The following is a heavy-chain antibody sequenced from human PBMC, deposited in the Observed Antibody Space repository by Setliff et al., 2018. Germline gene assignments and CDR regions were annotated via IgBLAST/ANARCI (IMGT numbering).Heavy chain of an antibody. D-gene: IGHD5-18*01. CDR1: GGSLSDYY. CDR3: ARVSRSYGLPLDY. Sequence: LSLTCAVYGGSLSDYYMSWIRQAPGKGLEWVSYISSSGSTIYYADSVKGRFTISRDNAKNSLYLQMNSLRAEDTAVYYCARVSRSYGLPLDYWGQGTLVTV. J-gene: IGHJ4*02. CDR2: ISSSGSTI. V-gene: IGHV3-11*04.